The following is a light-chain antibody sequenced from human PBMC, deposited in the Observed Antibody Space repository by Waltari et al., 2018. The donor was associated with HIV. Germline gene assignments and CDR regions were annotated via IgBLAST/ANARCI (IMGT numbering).Light chain of an antibody. J-gene: IGLJ2*01. CDR3: VTWDSSLDDVL. CDR2: DDH. V-gene: IGLV1-51*01. CDR1: GSNIGNNY. Sequence: QSVLTQPPAVSGNPGQTVTISCSGSGSNIGNNYVSWYQKVPGTAPKLIIYDDHKRPTGIPDRFSGSKSGTAATLGIAGLQTGVESDYYCVTWDSSLDDVLFGGGSKLTVL.